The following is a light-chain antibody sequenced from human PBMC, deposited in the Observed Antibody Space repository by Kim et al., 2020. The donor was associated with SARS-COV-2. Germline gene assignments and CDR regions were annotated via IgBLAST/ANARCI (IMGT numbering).Light chain of an antibody. CDR3: SSFSSSTTAYV. V-gene: IGLV2-14*04. Sequence: HSITISCTGTSSDVCTYNSVSWYKQHPGKAPKLLIYDVTKRPSGVSNRFSGSKSGNTASLTISGLQAEDEADYYCSSFSSSTTAYVFGTGTKVTVL. J-gene: IGLJ1*01. CDR1: SSDVCTYNS. CDR2: DVT.